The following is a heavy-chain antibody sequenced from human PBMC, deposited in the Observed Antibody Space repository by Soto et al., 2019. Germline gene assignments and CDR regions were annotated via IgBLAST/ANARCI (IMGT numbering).Heavy chain of an antibody. CDR3: ARVAVEMATIHVFDY. CDR1: GFTFSSYA. D-gene: IGHD5-12*01. J-gene: IGHJ4*02. Sequence: QVQLVESGGGVVQPGRSLRLSCAASGFTFSSYATHWVRQAPGKWLEWVAVISYDGSNKYYADSVKGRFTISRDNSKNTLYLQMNSLRAEDTAVYYCARVAVEMATIHVFDYWGQGTLVTVSS. V-gene: IGHV3-30-3*01. CDR2: ISYDGSNK.